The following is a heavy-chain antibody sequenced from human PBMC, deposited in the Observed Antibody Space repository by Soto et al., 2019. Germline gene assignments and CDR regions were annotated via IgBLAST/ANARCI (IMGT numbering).Heavy chain of an antibody. CDR3: AKDRAYSSGWYPSPLFDY. J-gene: IGHJ4*02. D-gene: IGHD6-19*01. CDR2: ISYDGSNK. CDR1: GFTFSSYG. V-gene: IGHV3-30*18. Sequence: PGGSLRLSCAASGFTFSSYGMHWVRQAPGKGLEWVAVISYDGSNKYYADSVKGRFTISRDNSKNTLYLQMNSLRAEDTAVYYCAKDRAYSSGWYPSPLFDYWGQRTLVTVSS.